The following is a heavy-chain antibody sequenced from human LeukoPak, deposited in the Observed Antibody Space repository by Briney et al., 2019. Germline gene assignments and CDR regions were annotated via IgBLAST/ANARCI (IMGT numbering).Heavy chain of an antibody. CDR3: ARPYCSSTSCWGNYYGMDV. J-gene: IGHJ6*02. CDR2: ISSSSSCI. D-gene: IGHD2-2*01. Sequence: PGGSLRLSCAASGFTFSSYSMNWVRQAPGKGLEWVSSISSSSSCIYYADSVKGRFTISRDNAKNSLYLQMNSLRAEDTAVYYCARPYCSSTSCWGNYYGMDVWGQGTTVTVSS. CDR1: GFTFSSYS. V-gene: IGHV3-21*01.